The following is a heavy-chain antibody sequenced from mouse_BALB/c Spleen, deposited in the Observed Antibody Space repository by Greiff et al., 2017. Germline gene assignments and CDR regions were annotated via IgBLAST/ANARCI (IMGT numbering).Heavy chain of an antibody. V-gene: IGHV5-12-2*01. Sequence: EVKLLESGGGLVQPGGSLKLSCAASGFTFSSYTMSWVRQTPEKRLEWVAYISNGGGSTYYPDTVKGRFTISRDNAKNTLYLQMSSLKSEDTAMYYCARRPLWDEGGFDYWGQGTTLTVSS. D-gene: IGHD4-1*01. J-gene: IGHJ2*01. CDR3: ARRPLWDEGGFDY. CDR2: ISNGGGST. CDR1: GFTFSSYT.